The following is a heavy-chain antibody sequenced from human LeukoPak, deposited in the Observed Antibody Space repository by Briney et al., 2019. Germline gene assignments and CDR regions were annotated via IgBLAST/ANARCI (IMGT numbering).Heavy chain of an antibody. CDR3: ARDGVVDFWISYGTYNYYYYMDV. D-gene: IGHD3-3*01. CDR2: IKQDGREI. CDR1: GFTPTNTW. V-gene: IGHV3-7*01. Sequence: PRGCPRLSCAPPGFTPTNTWMTWVRPAPEKGRERGSNIKQDGREISYVDSVKSRFTISRDNAKNSLYLQMNNLRVEDTAVYYCARDGVVDFWISYGTYNYYYYMDVWGKGTTVTVSS. J-gene: IGHJ6*03.